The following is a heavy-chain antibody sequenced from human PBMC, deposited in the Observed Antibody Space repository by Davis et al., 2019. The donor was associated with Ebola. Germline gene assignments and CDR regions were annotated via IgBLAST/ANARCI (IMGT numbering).Heavy chain of an antibody. Sequence: MPAGSLRLSCAVYSGSFSGYYWSWIRQSPGKGLEWIGEISHTGDTNYNPSLKSRVIISVDTSKNQFSLKLNSVNAADTAMYYCARGQHDLLTGARYAMDGWGRGTTVIVSS. CDR3: ARGQHDLLTGARYAMDG. CDR2: ISHTGDT. J-gene: IGHJ6*02. CDR1: SGSFSGYY. D-gene: IGHD3-9*01. V-gene: IGHV4-34*01.